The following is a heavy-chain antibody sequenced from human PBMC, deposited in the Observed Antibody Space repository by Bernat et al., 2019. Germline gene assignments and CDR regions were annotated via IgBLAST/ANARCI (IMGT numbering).Heavy chain of an antibody. CDR3: ARDQRPHYYDSSGYQAYYFDD. D-gene: IGHD3-22*01. V-gene: IGHV3-11*01. Sequence: QVQLVESGGGLVKPGGSLRLSCAASGFTFSDYYMSWIRQAPGKGLEWVSYISSSGSTLYYADSVKGRFTISRDKAKNSLYLKMNSLRAEDTAVYYCARDQRPHYYDSSGYQAYYFDDWGQGTLVTVSS. CDR2: ISSSGSTL. J-gene: IGHJ4*02. CDR1: GFTFSDYY.